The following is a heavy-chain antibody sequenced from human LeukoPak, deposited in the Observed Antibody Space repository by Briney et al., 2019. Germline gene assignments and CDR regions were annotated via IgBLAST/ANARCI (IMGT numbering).Heavy chain of an antibody. V-gene: IGHV4-61*02. D-gene: IGHD5-18*01. CDR1: GGSISSGSYC. Sequence: SQTLSPTSTVAGGSISSGSYCWSWIRQPAGKGLEWIGRIYTSGSTNYTPSLNSRVTISVDTSKRQFSLKLSSVTAAETAVYYCARVPYSYGPFDYWGQGTLVTASS. J-gene: IGHJ4*02. CDR2: IYTSGST. CDR3: ARVPYSYGPFDY.